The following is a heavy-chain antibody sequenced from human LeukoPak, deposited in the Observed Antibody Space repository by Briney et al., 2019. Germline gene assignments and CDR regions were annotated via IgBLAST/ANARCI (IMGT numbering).Heavy chain of an antibody. Sequence: GGSLRLSCAASGFTVSSNYMSWVRQAPGKGLEWVSVIYSGGSTYYADSVKGRFTISRDNSKNTLYLQMNSLRAEDTAVYYCARDQYYYDSSGYRNPYFDYWGQGTLVTVSS. J-gene: IGHJ4*02. CDR3: ARDQYYYDSSGYRNPYFDY. D-gene: IGHD3-22*01. V-gene: IGHV3-66*01. CDR1: GFTVSSNY. CDR2: IYSGGST.